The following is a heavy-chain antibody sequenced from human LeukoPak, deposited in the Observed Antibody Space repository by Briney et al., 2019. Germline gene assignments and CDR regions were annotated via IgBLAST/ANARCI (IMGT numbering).Heavy chain of an antibody. J-gene: IGHJ6*02. D-gene: IGHD3-22*01. CDR3: ARGRHYYDSSGYYPYYYYYGMDV. V-gene: IGHV1-69*13. CDR2: IIPIFGTA. CDR1: GGTFSKYS. Sequence: SVKVSCKASGGTFSKYSISWVRQAPGQGLEWMGGIIPIFGTANYAQKFQGRVTITADESTSTAYMELSSLRSEDTAVYYCARGRHYYDSSGYYPYYYYYGMDVWGQGTTVTVSS.